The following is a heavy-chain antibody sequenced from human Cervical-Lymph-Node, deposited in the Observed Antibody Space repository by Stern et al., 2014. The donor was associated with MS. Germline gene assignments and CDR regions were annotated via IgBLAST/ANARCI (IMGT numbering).Heavy chain of an antibody. CDR3: ARIQSVYRSGAPYFDY. Sequence: QITLKESGPVLVKPTETLTLTCTVSGFSLRNPRMSVSWIRQPPGKALEWLAHISSNDEYSYNTSLKSRLTISKDTAKSQVVLTMTSMDPVDTATYYCARIQSVYRSGAPYFDYWGQGTLVTISS. V-gene: IGHV2-26*01. CDR1: GFSLRNPRMS. D-gene: IGHD6-19*01. CDR2: ISSNDEY. J-gene: IGHJ4*02.